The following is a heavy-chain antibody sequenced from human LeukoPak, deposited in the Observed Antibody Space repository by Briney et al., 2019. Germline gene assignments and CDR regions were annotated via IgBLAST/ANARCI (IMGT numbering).Heavy chain of an antibody. V-gene: IGHV4-4*02. CDR3: VRNWNAGRFDL. CDR2: SYNSGTT. D-gene: IGHD1-1*01. J-gene: IGHJ4*02. CDR1: GGSISSNHW. Sequence: SGTLSLTCAVSGGSISSNHWSCGGRQPPGGGVGWFVVSYNSGTTNYTPSLKSRVTISGDKSNSTFSLQMTCMTAEDTAVYFCVRNWNAGRFDLWGQGTLVPVSS.